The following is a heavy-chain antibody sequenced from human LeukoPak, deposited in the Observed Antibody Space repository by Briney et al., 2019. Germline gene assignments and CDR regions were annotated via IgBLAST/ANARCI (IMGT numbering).Heavy chain of an antibody. CDR2: IKQDGSEK. CDR3: AAYSSGWSTKDY. D-gene: IGHD6-19*01. Sequence: PGVSLRLSCAASGFTFSSYWMSWVRQAPGKGLEWVANIKQDGSEKYYVDSVKGRFTISRDNAKNSLYLQMNSLRAEDTAVYYCAAYSSGWSTKDYWGQGTLVTVSS. CDR1: GFTFSSYW. V-gene: IGHV3-7*03. J-gene: IGHJ4*02.